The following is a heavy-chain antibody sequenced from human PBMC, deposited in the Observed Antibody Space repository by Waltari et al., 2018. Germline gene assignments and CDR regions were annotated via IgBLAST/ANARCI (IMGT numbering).Heavy chain of an antibody. CDR2: IKHDGSEE. D-gene: IGHD3-16*01. V-gene: IGHV3-7*03. CDR3: ARDAARGTIDY. Sequence: EVQLVESGGGLVQPGGSLRLSCAVSGFTFSRNWMSWVRQAPGKGLEWVGNIKHDGSEEWFVDSVKGRFTISRDNAKNLMWLQMNSLRAEDTAVYYCARDAARGTIDYWGQGTLVTVSS. CDR1: GFTFSRNW. J-gene: IGHJ4*02.